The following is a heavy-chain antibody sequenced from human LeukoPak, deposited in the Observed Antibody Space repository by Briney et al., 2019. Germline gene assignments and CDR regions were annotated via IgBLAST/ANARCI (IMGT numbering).Heavy chain of an antibody. CDR3: ARAAYDNSGYLTL. CDR1: GFTFSSYA. V-gene: IGHV3-33*08. J-gene: IGHJ4*02. D-gene: IGHD3-22*01. Sequence: GGSLRLSCAASGFTFSSYAMSWVRQAPGKGLEWVAVIWYDGTNKYYADSVKGRFTISRDSPKNTLYLQMNSLRAEDTAVYYCARAAYDNSGYLTLWGQGTLVTVSS. CDR2: IWYDGTNK.